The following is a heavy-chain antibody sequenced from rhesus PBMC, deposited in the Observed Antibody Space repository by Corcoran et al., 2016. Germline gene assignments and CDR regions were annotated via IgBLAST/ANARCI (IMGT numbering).Heavy chain of an antibody. V-gene: IGHV5-20*01. CDR3: AKLAWDWYFDL. J-gene: IGHJ2*01. Sequence: EVQLVQSGAEVKRPGESLKISCKTSGYSFTSYWLSWVRQMPGKGLEWVGAIDPSDSDTRYNPSFQGQVTIAADKSISTAYLQGSRLKASDTATYYCAKLAWDWYFDLWGPGTPITISS. CDR2: IDPSDSDT. D-gene: IGHD1-38*01. CDR1: GYSFTSYW.